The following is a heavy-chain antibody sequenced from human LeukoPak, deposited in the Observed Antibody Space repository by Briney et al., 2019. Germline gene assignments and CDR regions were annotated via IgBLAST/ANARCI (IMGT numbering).Heavy chain of an antibody. CDR3: ARSRDVLRFLEGTFDY. Sequence: PSETLSLTYTVSGGSISSYYWSWIRQPPGKGLEWIGYIYYSGSTNYNPSLKSRVTISVDTSKNQFSLKLSSVTAADTAVYYCARSRDVLRFLEGTFDYWGQGTLVTVSS. CDR2: IYYSGST. J-gene: IGHJ4*02. V-gene: IGHV4-59*01. D-gene: IGHD3-3*01. CDR1: GGSISSYY.